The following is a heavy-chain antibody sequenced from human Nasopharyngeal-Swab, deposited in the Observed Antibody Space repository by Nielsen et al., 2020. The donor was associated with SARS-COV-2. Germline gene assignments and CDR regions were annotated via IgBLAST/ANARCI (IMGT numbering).Heavy chain of an antibody. J-gene: IGHJ6*02. Sequence: LSCTVSGGSLNSSSYYWGWIRQPPGKGLEWIGSIYYSGSTYYNPSLKSRVTISVHTSKNQFSLKLSSVTAADTAVYYCVGSSWYGDYYYYYGMDVWGQGTTVTVSS. CDR3: VGSSWYGDYYYYYGMDV. V-gene: IGHV4-39*07. D-gene: IGHD6-13*01. CDR2: IYYSGST. CDR1: GGSLNSSSYY.